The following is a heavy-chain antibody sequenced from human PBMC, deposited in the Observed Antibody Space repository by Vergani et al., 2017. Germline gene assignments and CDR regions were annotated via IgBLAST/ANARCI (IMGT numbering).Heavy chain of an antibody. D-gene: IGHD3-10*01. Sequence: QVQLVESGGGVVQPGGSLRLSCAASGFTFSSYGMHWVRQAPGKGLEWVAFIRYDGSNKYYADSVKGRFTISRDNSKNTLYLQMNSLRAEDTAVYYCANNGDYYGSVSYQFVDYWGQGTLVTVSS. V-gene: IGHV3-30*02. CDR2: IRYDGSNK. CDR1: GFTFSSYG. CDR3: ANNGDYYGSVSYQFVDY. J-gene: IGHJ4*02.